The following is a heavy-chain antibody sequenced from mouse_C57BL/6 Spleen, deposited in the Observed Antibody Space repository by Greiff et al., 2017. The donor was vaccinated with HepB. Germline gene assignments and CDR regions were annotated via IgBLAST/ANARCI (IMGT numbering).Heavy chain of an antibody. Sequence: EVKLVESGGGLVKPGGSLKLSCAASGFTFSDYGMHWVRQAPEKGLEWVAYISSGSSTIYYADTVKGRFTISRDNAKNTLFLQMTSLRSEDTAMYYCARPGDYSYYYAMDYWGQGTSVTVSS. CDR3: ARPGDYSYYYAMDY. D-gene: IGHD1-1*01. J-gene: IGHJ4*01. CDR2: ISSGSSTI. CDR1: GFTFSDYG. V-gene: IGHV5-17*01.